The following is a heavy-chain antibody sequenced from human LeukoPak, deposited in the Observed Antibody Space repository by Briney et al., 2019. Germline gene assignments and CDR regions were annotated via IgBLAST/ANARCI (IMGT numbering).Heavy chain of an antibody. Sequence: GRSLRLSCAASGFTFSSYGMHWVRQAPGKGLEWVAVIWYDGSNKYHADSVKGRFTISRDNSKNTLYLQMNGLRAEDTAVYYCATNFITSSGTDYWGQGTLVTVSS. CDR1: GFTFSSYG. J-gene: IGHJ4*02. CDR2: IWYDGSNK. CDR3: ATNFITSSGTDY. V-gene: IGHV3-33*01. D-gene: IGHD1-26*01.